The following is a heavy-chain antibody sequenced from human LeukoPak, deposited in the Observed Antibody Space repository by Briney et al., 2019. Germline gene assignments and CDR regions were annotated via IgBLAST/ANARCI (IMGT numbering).Heavy chain of an antibody. D-gene: IGHD1-26*01. CDR3: ARTTWELLLGLDY. J-gene: IGHJ4*02. CDR2: IYYSGST. V-gene: IGHV4-59*01. Sequence: SETLSLTCTVSGGSISSYYWSWIRQPPGKGLEWIGYIYYSGSTNYNPSLKSRVTISVDTSKNQFSLKLSSVTAADTAVYYCARTTWELLLGLDYWGQGTLVTVSS. CDR1: GGSISSYY.